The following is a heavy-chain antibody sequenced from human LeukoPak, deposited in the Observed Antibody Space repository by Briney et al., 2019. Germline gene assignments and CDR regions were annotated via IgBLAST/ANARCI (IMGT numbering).Heavy chain of an antibody. CDR1: GFTVSSNY. CDR2: IYSGGST. J-gene: IGHJ2*01. Sequence: PGGSLRLSCAASGFTVSSNYMSWVRQAPGKGLEWVSVIYSGGSTYYADSVKGRFTISRDNSKNTLYLQMNSLRAEDTAVYYCARSRSSWQWLEWYFDLWGRGTLVTVSS. D-gene: IGHD6-19*01. CDR3: ARSRSSWQWLEWYFDL. V-gene: IGHV3-53*01.